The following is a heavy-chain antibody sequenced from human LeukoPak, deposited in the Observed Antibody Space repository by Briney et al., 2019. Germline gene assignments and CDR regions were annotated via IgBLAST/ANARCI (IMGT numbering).Heavy chain of an antibody. CDR2: INTDGSST. Sequence: GGSLRLSCAASGFTFSSYWMHWVRQAPGKGLVWVSRINTDGSSTSYADSVKGRFTVSRDNAKNTLYLQMNSLRAEDTAVYYCARTVPGYFFDNWGQGTLVTVSS. J-gene: IGHJ4*02. CDR3: ARTVPGYFFDN. D-gene: IGHD3-10*01. CDR1: GFTFSSYW. V-gene: IGHV3-74*01.